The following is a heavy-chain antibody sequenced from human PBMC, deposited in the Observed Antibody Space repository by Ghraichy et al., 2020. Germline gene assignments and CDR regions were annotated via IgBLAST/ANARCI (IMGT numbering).Heavy chain of an antibody. CDR3: ARELHTVRDYYGMDV. V-gene: IGHV3-48*03. J-gene: IGHJ6*02. Sequence: GGSLRLSCAASGFTFSSYEMNWVRQAPGKGLEWVSYISSSGSTIYYADSVKGRFTISRDNAKNSLYLQMNSLRAEDTAVYYCARELHTVRDYYGMDVWGQGTTVTVSS. CDR1: GFTFSSYE. D-gene: IGHD4-11*01. CDR2: ISSSGSTI.